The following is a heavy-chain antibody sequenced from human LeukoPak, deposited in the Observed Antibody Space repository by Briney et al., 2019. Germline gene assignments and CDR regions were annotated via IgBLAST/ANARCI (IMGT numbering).Heavy chain of an antibody. D-gene: IGHD4-23*01. CDR1: GFTVSSNH. CDR3: ARDLGGSQDY. J-gene: IGHJ4*02. CDR2: IYSGGST. Sequence: PGGSLRPSCAASGFTVSSNHLSWVRQAPGKGLEWVSVIYSGGSTYYAGSVKGRFSISRDNSKNTLYLQMNSLRAEDTAVYYCARDLGGSQDYWGQGILVTVSS. V-gene: IGHV3-53*01.